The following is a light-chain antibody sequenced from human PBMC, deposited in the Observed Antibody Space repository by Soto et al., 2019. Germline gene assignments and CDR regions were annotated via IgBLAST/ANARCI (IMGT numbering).Light chain of an antibody. CDR3: SSYTSSGRYV. V-gene: IGLV2-14*01. CDR1: SSYVGGYSH. CDR2: DVS. J-gene: IGLJ1*01. Sequence: QSVLTQPASVSGSPGQSITISCTGTSSYVGGYSHVSWYQQNTGKAPKLMVYDVSNRPSGVSNRFSGSKSGNTASLTISGLQAEDEADYYCSSYTSSGRYVFGTGTKVTVL.